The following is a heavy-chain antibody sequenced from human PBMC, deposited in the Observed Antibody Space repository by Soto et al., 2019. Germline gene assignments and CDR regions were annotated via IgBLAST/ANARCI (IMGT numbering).Heavy chain of an antibody. CDR2: IYYSGST. D-gene: IGHD2-21*02. CDR3: ASGPDSGGNSRGPVGY. V-gene: IGHV4-59*01. CDR1: GGSISSYY. J-gene: IGHJ4*02. Sequence: SETLSLTCTVSGGSISSYYWSWIRQPPGKGLEWIGYIYYSGSTNYNPSLKSRVTISVDTSKNQFSLKLSSVTAADTAVYYCASGPDSGGNSRGPVGYWGPGTLVTVSS.